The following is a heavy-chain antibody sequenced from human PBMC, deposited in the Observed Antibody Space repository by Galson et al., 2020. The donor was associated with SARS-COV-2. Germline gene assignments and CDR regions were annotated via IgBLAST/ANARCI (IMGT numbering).Heavy chain of an antibody. V-gene: IGHV3-30-3*01. CDR1: GFTFINYA. CDR3: AREAEAFDI. J-gene: IGHJ3*02. Sequence: TGGSLRLSCAASGFTFINYAMHWVRQAPGKGLEWVAVISYDGGNTYYADSVKGRFTISRDNSKNTLYLQMNSLRVEDAAVYYCAREAEAFDIWGQGTMVTVSS. CDR2: ISYDGGNT.